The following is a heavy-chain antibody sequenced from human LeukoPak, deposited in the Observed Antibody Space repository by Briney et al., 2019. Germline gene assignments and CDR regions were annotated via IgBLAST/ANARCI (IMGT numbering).Heavy chain of an antibody. Sequence: SETLSLTCTVSGYAITSGGFSWNWIRQPPGKGLEWIGCIYDRGPAYYNPSLKSRVTISVDTSKNQFSLKLTSMTAADTAVYYCARDSMVRGVITTRWFDPWGQGTLVTVSS. V-gene: IGHV4-30-2*01. CDR2: IYDRGPA. D-gene: IGHD3-10*01. CDR3: ARDSMVRGVITTRWFDP. CDR1: GYAITSGGFS. J-gene: IGHJ5*02.